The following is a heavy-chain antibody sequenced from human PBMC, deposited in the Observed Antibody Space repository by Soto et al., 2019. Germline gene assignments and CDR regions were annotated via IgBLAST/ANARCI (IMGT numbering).Heavy chain of an antibody. V-gene: IGHV1-18*01. D-gene: IGHD5-12*01. CDR2: ISAYNGNP. CDR3: ASRAIVASYYFDY. CDR1: GYTFTSYG. J-gene: IGHJ4*02. Sequence: QVQLVPSGAEVKKPGASVKVSCKAAGYTFTSYGLSWVRQAPGPGLEWMGWISAYNGNPYYAQKLQGRVTMTTDTATSTAYMELRSLRSDDTAVYYCASRAIVASYYFDYGGQGTLVTVSA.